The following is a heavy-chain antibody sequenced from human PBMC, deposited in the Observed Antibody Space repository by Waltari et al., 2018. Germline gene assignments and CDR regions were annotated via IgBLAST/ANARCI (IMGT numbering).Heavy chain of an antibody. D-gene: IGHD3-16*01. V-gene: IGHV5-51*01. CDR1: GYRVTSYW. CDR3: AIQPPQGQLGSYFYSGMDV. Sequence: EVQLVQSGAEVKKPGESLKISCRGSGYRVTSYWIGWVRKRPGKGLEWMGIIYFGDSETRYSPSFQGQVTISADKSISTAYLQWSRLKTSDTATYYCAIQPPQGQLGSYFYSGMDVWGQGTTVTVSS. CDR2: IYFGDSET. J-gene: IGHJ6*02.